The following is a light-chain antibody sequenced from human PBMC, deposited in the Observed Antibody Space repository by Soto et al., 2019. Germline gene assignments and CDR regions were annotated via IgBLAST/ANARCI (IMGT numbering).Light chain of an antibody. V-gene: IGKV3-20*01. CDR2: GAS. CDR3: HQYGSSPLT. Sequence: EIVLTQSPGTLSLSPGERGTLSCRASQSVSSSYLAWYQQKPGQAPRLLIYGASSRATGIPDRFSGSGSGTDFTLTISRLEPEDFAVYYCHQYGSSPLTFGGGTKVEIK. J-gene: IGKJ4*01. CDR1: QSVSSSY.